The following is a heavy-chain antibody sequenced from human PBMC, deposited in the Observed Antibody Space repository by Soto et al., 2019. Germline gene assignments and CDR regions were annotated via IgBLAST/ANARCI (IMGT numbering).Heavy chain of an antibody. Sequence: SETLSLTCTVSGGSISSYYWSWIRQPPGKGLEWIGYIYYSGSTNYNPSLKSRVTISVDTSKNQFSLKLSSVTAADTAVYYCARSKSDDYGDYGLDYWGQGTLVTVSS. V-gene: IGHV4-59*01. CDR3: ARSKSDDYGDYGLDY. CDR2: IYYSGST. CDR1: GGSISSYY. D-gene: IGHD4-17*01. J-gene: IGHJ4*02.